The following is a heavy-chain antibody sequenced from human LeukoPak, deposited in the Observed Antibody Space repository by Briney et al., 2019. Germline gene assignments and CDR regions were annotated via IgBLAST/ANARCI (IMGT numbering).Heavy chain of an antibody. D-gene: IGHD3-10*01. Sequence: ASVKVSCKASGYTFTSYGISWVRQAPGQGLEWMGWISAYNGNTNYAQKLQGRVTMTTDTSTSTAYMELRSLRSDDTAVYYCARVYYYGSGSYYDYYYMDVWGKGTTVTVSS. J-gene: IGHJ6*03. CDR1: GYTFTSYG. CDR2: ISAYNGNT. V-gene: IGHV1-18*01. CDR3: ARVYYYGSGSYYDYYYMDV.